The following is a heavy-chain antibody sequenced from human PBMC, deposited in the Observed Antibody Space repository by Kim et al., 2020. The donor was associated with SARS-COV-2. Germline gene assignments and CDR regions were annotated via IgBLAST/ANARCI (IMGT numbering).Heavy chain of an antibody. V-gene: IGHV1-18*01. Sequence: NYPQKLQGKVTMTTDTSTSTAYMELRSLRSDDTAVYYCARAGTFNWFDPWGQGTLVTVSS. CDR3: ARAGTFNWFDP. D-gene: IGHD6-13*01. J-gene: IGHJ5*02.